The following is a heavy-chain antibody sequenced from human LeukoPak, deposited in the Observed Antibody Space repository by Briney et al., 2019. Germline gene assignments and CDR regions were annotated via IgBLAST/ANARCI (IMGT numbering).Heavy chain of an antibody. D-gene: IGHD3-3*01. CDR1: GVSYSGYY. Sequence: SETLPLTCAVYGVSYSGYYWIWLRQPPGKGLECIGEINHCGSTKYNPPLKPRHTISVHTPKNHFSLKLSSETPADAPVYSCARPIWRGGPYGYWGQRTLVTVSS. V-gene: IGHV4-34*01. CDR2: INHCGST. CDR3: ARPIWRGGPYGY. J-gene: IGHJ4*02.